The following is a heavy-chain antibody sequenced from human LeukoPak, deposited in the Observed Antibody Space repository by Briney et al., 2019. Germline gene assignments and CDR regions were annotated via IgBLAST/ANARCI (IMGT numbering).Heavy chain of an antibody. Sequence: GGSLRLSCAASGFTFDDYGMSWVRQAPGKGLEWVSGINWNGGSAGYADSVKGRFTISRDNSKNTLYLQMNSLRAEDTAVYYCARQKGTLIRAMAFEMWGQGTMVTVSS. D-gene: IGHD3-10*01. CDR3: ARQKGTLIRAMAFEM. CDR2: INWNGGSA. CDR1: GFTFDDYG. V-gene: IGHV3-20*04. J-gene: IGHJ3*02.